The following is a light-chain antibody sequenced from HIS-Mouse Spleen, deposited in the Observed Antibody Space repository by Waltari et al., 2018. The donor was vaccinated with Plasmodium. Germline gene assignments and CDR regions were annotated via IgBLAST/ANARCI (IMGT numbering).Light chain of an antibody. Sequence: QSALTQPASVSGPPGQSLTIPCTGNCRYVGRSNLVSWYQQHQGKAPKLMSSDGRKRPSGVSNRFSGSKSCNTASLTISGLQAEDEADYYCCSYAGSSTHVVFGGGTKLTVL. V-gene: IGLV2-23*01. J-gene: IGLJ2*01. CDR3: CSYAGSSTHVV. CDR1: CRYVGRSNL. CDR2: DGR.